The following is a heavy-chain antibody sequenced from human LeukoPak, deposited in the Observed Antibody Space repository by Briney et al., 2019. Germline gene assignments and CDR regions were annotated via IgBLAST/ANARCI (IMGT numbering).Heavy chain of an antibody. D-gene: IGHD1-26*01. J-gene: IGHJ4*02. Sequence: GGSLRLSCAASGFTFSSYWMSWVRQAPGKGLEWVANIKQDGSGKYYVDSVKGRFTISRDNAKNSLYLQMNSLRAEDTAVYYCARAIGSYYPYFDYWGQGTLVTVSS. CDR3: ARAIGSYYPYFDY. CDR2: IKQDGSGK. V-gene: IGHV3-7*01. CDR1: GFTFSSYW.